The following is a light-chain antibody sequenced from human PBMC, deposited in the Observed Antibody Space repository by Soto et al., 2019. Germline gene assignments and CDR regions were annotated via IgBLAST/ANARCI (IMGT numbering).Light chain of an antibody. CDR1: SSNIGSNT. CDR2: SNN. Sequence: QSVLPQPPSASGTPGQRVTISCSGSSSNIGSNTVNWYQQLPGTAPKLLIYSNNQRPSGVPDRFSGAKSGTSASLAISGLQSEDEADYYCAAWDDSLNGYVLGTGTKVTVL. V-gene: IGLV1-44*01. CDR3: AAWDDSLNGYV. J-gene: IGLJ1*01.